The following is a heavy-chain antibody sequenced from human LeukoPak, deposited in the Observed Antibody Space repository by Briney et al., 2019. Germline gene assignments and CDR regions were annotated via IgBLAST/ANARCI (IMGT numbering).Heavy chain of an antibody. J-gene: IGHJ5*02. CDR3: ATESVYYDFWSGYSNGNWFDP. D-gene: IGHD3-3*01. CDR1: GYTLTELS. Sequence: ASVKVSCKVSGYTLTELSVHWVRQAPGKGLEWMGGFDPEDGETIYAQKFQGRVTMTEDTSTDTAYMELSSLRSEDTAVYYCATESVYYDFWSGYSNGNWFDPWGQGTLVTVSS. CDR2: FDPEDGET. V-gene: IGHV1-24*01.